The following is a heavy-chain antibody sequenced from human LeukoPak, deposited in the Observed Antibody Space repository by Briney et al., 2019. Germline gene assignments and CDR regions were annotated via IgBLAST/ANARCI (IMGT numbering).Heavy chain of an antibody. D-gene: IGHD6-25*01. J-gene: IGHJ6*03. Sequence: PGGSLRLSCAASGFTFSSYWMSWVRQAPEKGLEWVANIKQDGSEKYYVDSVKGRFTISRDNAKNSLYLQMNSLRADDTAEYYCARVGYSSALNYYFYYMDVWGKGTTVTVSS. CDR2: IKQDGSEK. V-gene: IGHV3-7*01. CDR3: ARVGYSSALNYYFYYMDV. CDR1: GFTFSSYW.